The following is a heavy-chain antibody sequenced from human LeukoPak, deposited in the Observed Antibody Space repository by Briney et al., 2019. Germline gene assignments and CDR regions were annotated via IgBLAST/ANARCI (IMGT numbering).Heavy chain of an antibody. V-gene: IGHV3-74*01. CDR1: GFTFSSYW. CDR2: IIDDGNST. Sequence: GGSLRLSCAASGFTFSSYWMHWVRQAPGKGLVWVSRIIDDGNSTTYADSVKGRFTISRDSAKNTLYLQMNSLRAEDTAVYYCARAWSGSFPIDYWGQGTLVTVSS. CDR3: ARAWSGSFPIDY. D-gene: IGHD1-26*01. J-gene: IGHJ4*02.